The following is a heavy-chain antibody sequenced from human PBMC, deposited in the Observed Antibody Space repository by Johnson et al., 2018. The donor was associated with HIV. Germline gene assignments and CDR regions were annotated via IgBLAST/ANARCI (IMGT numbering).Heavy chain of an antibody. V-gene: IGHV3-30*03. D-gene: IGHD3-22*01. Sequence: QVQLVESGGGVVQPGRSLRLSCVASGFTFSTYAMHWVRQAPGKGLEWVAVISYDGNNEYYANSVKGRFTISRDNSKSTLFLQMNSLRPEDTAVYYCARIRVAVITEVGAFDIWGQGTMVTVSS. CDR1: GFTFSTYA. CDR3: ARIRVAVITEVGAFDI. CDR2: ISYDGNNE. J-gene: IGHJ3*02.